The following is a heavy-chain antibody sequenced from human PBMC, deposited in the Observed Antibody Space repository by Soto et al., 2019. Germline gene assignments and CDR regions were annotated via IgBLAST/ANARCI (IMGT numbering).Heavy chain of an antibody. J-gene: IGHJ4*02. CDR2: IIPIFGTA. Sequence: QVQLVQSGAEVKKPGSSVKVSCKASGGTFSSYAISWVRQAPGQGLEWMGGIIPIFGTANYAQKFQGRVTITADESTSTAYRELSSLRSEDTAVYYCARKPGYSSGGYEADYFDYWGQGTLVTVSS. D-gene: IGHD6-19*01. CDR1: GGTFSSYA. V-gene: IGHV1-69*01. CDR3: ARKPGYSSGGYEADYFDY.